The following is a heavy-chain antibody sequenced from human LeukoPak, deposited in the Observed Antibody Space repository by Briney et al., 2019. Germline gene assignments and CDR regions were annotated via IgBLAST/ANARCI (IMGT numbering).Heavy chain of an antibody. Sequence: GGSLRLSCAASGFTFSSYGMSWVRQAPGKGLGWVSAISGSGGSTYYADSVKGRFTISRDNSKNTLYLQMNSLRAEDTAVYYCAKHDSSGYYFRYFQHWGQGTLVTVSS. CDR1: GFTFSSYG. V-gene: IGHV3-23*01. CDR3: AKHDSSGYYFRYFQH. CDR2: ISGSGGST. J-gene: IGHJ1*01. D-gene: IGHD3-22*01.